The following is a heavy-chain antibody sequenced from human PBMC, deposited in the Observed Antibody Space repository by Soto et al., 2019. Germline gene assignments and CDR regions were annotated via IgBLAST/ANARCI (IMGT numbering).Heavy chain of an antibody. Sequence: EVQLLESGGGLVQPGGSLRLSCAASGFTFSSYAMSWVRQAPGKGLEWVSAISGSGGSTYYADSVKGRFTISRDNSNNTLYLQMNSLRAEDTAVYYCAKRNWGGWYFDLWGRGTLVTVSS. D-gene: IGHD7-27*01. V-gene: IGHV3-23*01. CDR2: ISGSGGST. CDR3: AKRNWGGWYFDL. J-gene: IGHJ2*01. CDR1: GFTFSSYA.